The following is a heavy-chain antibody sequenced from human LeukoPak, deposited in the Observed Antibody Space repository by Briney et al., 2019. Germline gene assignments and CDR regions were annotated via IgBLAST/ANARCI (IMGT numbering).Heavy chain of an antibody. D-gene: IGHD1-26*01. V-gene: IGHV1-8*01. J-gene: IGHJ6*03. CDR3: ARGVGTTIGYYYYYTDV. CDR1: GYTFTSYD. Sequence: ASVKVSCKASGYTFTSYDINWVRQATGQGLEWMGWMNPNSGNTGYAQKFQGRVTMTRNTSISTAYMELSSLRSEDTAVYYCARGVGTTIGYYYYYTDVWGKGTTVTVSS. CDR2: MNPNSGNT.